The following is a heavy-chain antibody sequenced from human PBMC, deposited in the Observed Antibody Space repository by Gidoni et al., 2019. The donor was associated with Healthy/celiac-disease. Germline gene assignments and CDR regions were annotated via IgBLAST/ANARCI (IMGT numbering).Heavy chain of an antibody. J-gene: IGHJ4*02. V-gene: IGHV3-33*01. CDR1: GFTFSSYG. CDR3: ARDKGRSTSCLDY. CDR2: IWYDGSNK. D-gene: IGHD2-2*01. Sequence: QVQLVESGGGVVQPGRSLRLSCAASGFTFSSYGMHWVRQAPGKGLEWVAVIWYDGSNKYYADSVKGRFTISRDNSKNTLYLQMNSLRAEDTAVYYCARDKGRSTSCLDYWGQGTLVTVSS.